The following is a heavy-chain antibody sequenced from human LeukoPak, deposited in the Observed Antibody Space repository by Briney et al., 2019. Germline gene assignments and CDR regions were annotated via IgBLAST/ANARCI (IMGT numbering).Heavy chain of an antibody. D-gene: IGHD6-13*01. J-gene: IGHJ4*02. Sequence: SETLSLTCTVSRGSLSSYFWSWIRQPPGKGLEWIGYIYYSGSTNYDPSLKSRVTISVDTSKNQFSLKLSSVTAADTAVYYCARSPAAGTFIFDYWGQGTLVTVSS. CDR2: IYYSGST. CDR3: ARSPAAGTFIFDY. V-gene: IGHV4-59*08. CDR1: RGSLSSYF.